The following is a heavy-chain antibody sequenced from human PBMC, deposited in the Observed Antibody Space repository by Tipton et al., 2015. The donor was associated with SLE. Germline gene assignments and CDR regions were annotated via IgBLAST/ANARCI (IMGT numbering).Heavy chain of an antibody. J-gene: IGHJ6*03. CDR3: ARESYTSDHYYYMDV. D-gene: IGHD2-2*02. CDR1: GGSLSSYY. Sequence: TLSLTCTVSGGSLSSYYWSCIRQPPGKGLEWIGNIYYSGSTNYNPSMKSRVTLSVDTSKDQFSLKLTSVTAADTAVYYCARESYTSDHYYYMDVWGKGTTVTVSS. CDR2: IYYSGST. V-gene: IGHV4-59*12.